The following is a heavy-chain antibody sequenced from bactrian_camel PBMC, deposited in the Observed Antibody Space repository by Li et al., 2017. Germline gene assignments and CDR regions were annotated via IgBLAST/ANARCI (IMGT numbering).Heavy chain of an antibody. CDR3: AAFCSGGYWSFKY. CDR1: GFTFSSLW. D-gene: IGHD2*01. J-gene: IGHJ4*01. Sequence: HVQLVESGGGLVQPGGSLRLSCAASGFTFSSLWMYWVRQAPGKGLEWVSSTDTGGGTNYYVDSVKGRFAISRDNAKNTVYLQMNSLKPEDTAMFYCAAFCSGGYWSFKYWGQGTQVTVS. V-gene: IGHV3S1*01. CDR2: TDTGGGTN.